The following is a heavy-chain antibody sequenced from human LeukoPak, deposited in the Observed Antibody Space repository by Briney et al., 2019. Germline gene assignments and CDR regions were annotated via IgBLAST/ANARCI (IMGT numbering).Heavy chain of an antibody. CDR2: IIPILGIA. J-gene: IGHJ4*02. CDR1: GGTFSSYA. CDR3: ARGYSYSSSGDY. Sequence: GASVKVSCKASGGTFSSYAISWVRQAPGQGLEWMGRIIPILGIANYAQKFQGRVTITADKSTSTAYMELSSLRSEDTAVYYCARGYSYSSSGDYWGQGTLVTVSS. D-gene: IGHD6-13*01. V-gene: IGHV1-69*04.